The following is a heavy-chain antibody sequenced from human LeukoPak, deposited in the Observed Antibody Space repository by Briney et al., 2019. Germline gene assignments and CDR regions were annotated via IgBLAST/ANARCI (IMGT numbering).Heavy chain of an antibody. V-gene: IGHV3-11*01. CDR1: GFTFSDYY. CDR2: ISSGGDTI. Sequence: PGGSLRLSCAASGFTFSDYYMSWIRQAPGKGPEWISYISSGGDTIFYADSVKGRFAISRDNAKNSLYLQLNSLGAEDTAVYYCARVVYCSGGTCHIFAFDIWGQGTKVTVSA. CDR3: ARVVYCSGGTCHIFAFDI. J-gene: IGHJ3*02. D-gene: IGHD2-15*01.